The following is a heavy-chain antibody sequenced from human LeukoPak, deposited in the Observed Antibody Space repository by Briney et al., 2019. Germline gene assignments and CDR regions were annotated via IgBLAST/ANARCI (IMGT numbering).Heavy chain of an antibody. J-gene: IGHJ6*02. CDR1: GGSITIGDFY. V-gene: IGHV4-30-4*01. CDR3: ARVREAYPTNWYVEGAEPKHCGLDV. CDR2: IFNSGKT. Sequence: SQTLSLTCHVSGGSITIGDFYWTWIRQPPGKGLEWVGNIFNSGKTDYNPSLKSRVSMSLDTSNNQFSLRLNSMTAADTAVYFCARVREAYPTNWYVEGAEPKHCGLDVWGPGTTVIVSS. D-gene: IGHD1-1*01.